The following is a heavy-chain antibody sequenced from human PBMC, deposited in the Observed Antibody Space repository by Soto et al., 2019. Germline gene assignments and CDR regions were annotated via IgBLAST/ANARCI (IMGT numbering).Heavy chain of an antibody. D-gene: IGHD3-10*01. CDR1: GGSFSGYY. V-gene: IGHV4-34*01. J-gene: IGHJ5*02. Sequence: SETLSLTCAVYGGSFSGYYWSWIRQPPGKGLEWIGEINHSGSTNYNPSLKSRVTISVDTSKNQFSLKLSSVTAADTAVYYCARDTGNWFDPWGQGTLVTVSS. CDR2: INHSGST. CDR3: ARDTGNWFDP.